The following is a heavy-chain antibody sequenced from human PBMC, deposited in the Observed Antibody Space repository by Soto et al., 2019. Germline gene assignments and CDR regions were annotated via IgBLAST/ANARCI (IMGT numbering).Heavy chain of an antibody. CDR2: IYPGDSDT. J-gene: IGHJ2*01. Sequence: GESLKISCKGSGYSFTSYWIGWVRQMPGKGLEWMGIIYPGDSDTRYSPSFQGQVTISADKSISTAYLQWSSLKASDTAMYYCARHLLYSSSSGRYFDLWGRGTLVTVSS. CDR1: GYSFTSYW. D-gene: IGHD6-6*01. CDR3: ARHLLYSSSSGRYFDL. V-gene: IGHV5-51*01.